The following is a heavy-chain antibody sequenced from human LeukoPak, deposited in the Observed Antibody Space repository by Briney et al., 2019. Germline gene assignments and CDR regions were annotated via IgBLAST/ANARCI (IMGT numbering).Heavy chain of an antibody. D-gene: IGHD3-22*01. V-gene: IGHV1-69*05. J-gene: IGHJ6*03. Sequence: SVKVSCKASGGTFSSYAISWVRQAPGQGLEWMGGIIPIFGTANYAQKFQGRVTITTDESTSTAYMELSSLRSEDTAVYYCALDSSGYYYYYYYYMDVWGKGTTVTASS. CDR1: GGTFSSYA. CDR3: ALDSSGYYYYYYYYMDV. CDR2: IIPIFGTA.